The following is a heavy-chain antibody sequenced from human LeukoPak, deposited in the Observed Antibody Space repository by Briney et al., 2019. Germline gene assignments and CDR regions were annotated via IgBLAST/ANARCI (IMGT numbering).Heavy chain of an antibody. V-gene: IGHV3-30*03. CDR1: GFTLSSYG. CDR3: AREGGVVVPAASDY. CDR2: ITYDGSNK. J-gene: IGHJ4*02. D-gene: IGHD2-2*01. Sequence: GGSLRLSCAASGFTLSSYGMHWVRQAPGKGLEWVAVITYDGSNKYYADSVKGRFTISRDNSKNTLYLQMNSLRAEDTAVYYCAREGGVVVPAASDYWGQGTLVTVSS.